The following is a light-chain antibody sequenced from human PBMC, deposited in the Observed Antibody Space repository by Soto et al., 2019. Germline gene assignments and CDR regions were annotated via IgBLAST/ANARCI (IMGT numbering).Light chain of an antibody. Sequence: QSALTQPASVSGSPGQSITISCTGTSSDVGGYNYVSWYQQPPGKAPKLMIYEVNNRPSGVSNRFSGSKSGTTASLTISGLQAEDEADYYCSSYTSINTELFGGGTKLTVL. CDR1: SSDVGGYNY. CDR3: SSYTSINTEL. CDR2: EVN. V-gene: IGLV2-14*01. J-gene: IGLJ3*02.